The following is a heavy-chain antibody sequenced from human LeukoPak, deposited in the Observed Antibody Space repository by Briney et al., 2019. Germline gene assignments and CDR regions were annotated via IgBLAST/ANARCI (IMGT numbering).Heavy chain of an antibody. CDR1: GFNFDRYT. Sequence: PGGSLRLSCATSGFNFDRYTLHWVRHAPGKGLEWVSLAGWAGGTTYYSDSVRGRFTISRDSGKNSVYLQMNSLTTDDTAFYFCAKELDTMFFDYWGQGALVTVSS. D-gene: IGHD5-18*01. V-gene: IGHV3-43*01. CDR2: AGWAGGTT. J-gene: IGHJ4*02. CDR3: AKELDTMFFDY.